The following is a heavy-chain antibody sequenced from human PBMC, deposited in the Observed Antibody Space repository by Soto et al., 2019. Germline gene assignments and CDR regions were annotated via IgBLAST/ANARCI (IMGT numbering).Heavy chain of an antibody. CDR3: ARHSYYYDSSGYYALDPLYYFDY. Sequence: SETLSLTCTVSGGSISSSSYYWGWIRQPPGKGLEWIGSIYYSGSTYYNPSLKSRVTISVDTSKNQFSLKLSSVTAADTAVYYCARHSYYYDSSGYYALDPLYYFDYWGQGTLVTVSS. CDR2: IYYSGST. D-gene: IGHD3-22*01. CDR1: GGSISSSSYY. J-gene: IGHJ4*02. V-gene: IGHV4-39*01.